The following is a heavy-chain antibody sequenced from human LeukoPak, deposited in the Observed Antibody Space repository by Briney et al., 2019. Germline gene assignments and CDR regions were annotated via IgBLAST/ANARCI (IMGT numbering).Heavy chain of an antibody. CDR1: GFTFSDYY. V-gene: IGHV3-11*05. D-gene: IGHD3-22*01. CDR2: ISGTSLST. CDR3: ARDNYESSGPQNF. Sequence: WGSLTLSCAVSGFTFSDYYRSWIRQAPGKGLEWLSYISGTSLSTYHADSVKGRFTISRDNAKNSLYLQMNSLSAEDTAVYFCARDNYESSGPQNFWGQGTLATPSS. J-gene: IGHJ4*02.